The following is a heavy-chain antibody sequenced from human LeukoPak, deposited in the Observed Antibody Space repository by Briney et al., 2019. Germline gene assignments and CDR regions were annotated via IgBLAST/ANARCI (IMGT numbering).Heavy chain of an antibody. CDR1: GFTFSSYS. D-gene: IGHD3-9*01. CDR3: ARAPPLLRYFDWSESIGIDV. J-gene: IGHJ6*04. CDR2: ISSSSSYI. Sequence: GGSLRLTCAASGFTFSSYSMNWVRQAPGKGLEWVSSISSSSSYIYYADSVKGRFTISRDNAKNSLYLQMNSLRAEDTALYYCARAPPLLRYFDWSESIGIDVWGKGTTVTVSS. V-gene: IGHV3-21*01.